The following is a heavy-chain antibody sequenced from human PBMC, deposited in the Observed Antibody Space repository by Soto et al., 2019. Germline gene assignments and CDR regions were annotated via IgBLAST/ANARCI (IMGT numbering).Heavy chain of an antibody. V-gene: IGHV3-21*01. CDR3: VRGAIRGYSYGHSDY. J-gene: IGHJ4*02. D-gene: IGHD5-18*01. Sequence: GGFLRLSCAASGFSFSSYTMDWVRQAPGKGLQWVSSISITGSYIYYADSVKGRFAISRDNAQNSLYLHMNSLRAEDTAVYYCVRGAIRGYSYGHSDYWGQGTLVTVSS. CDR1: GFSFSSYT. CDR2: ISITGSYI.